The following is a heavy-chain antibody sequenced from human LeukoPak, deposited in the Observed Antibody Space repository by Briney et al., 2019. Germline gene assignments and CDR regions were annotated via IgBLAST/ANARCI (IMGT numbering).Heavy chain of an antibody. D-gene: IGHD6-13*01. Sequence: GESLKISCKGSGYSFTSYWIGWVRQMPGKGLEWMGIIYPGDSDTRYSPSFQGQVTISADKSISTAHLQWSSLKASDTAMYYCARQRTVAAAGTDFQHWGQGTLVTVSS. CDR2: IYPGDSDT. CDR1: GYSFTSYW. J-gene: IGHJ1*01. V-gene: IGHV5-51*01. CDR3: ARQRTVAAAGTDFQH.